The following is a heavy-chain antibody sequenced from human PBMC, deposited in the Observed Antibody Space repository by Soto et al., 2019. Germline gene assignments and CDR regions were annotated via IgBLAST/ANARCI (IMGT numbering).Heavy chain of an antibody. J-gene: IGHJ4*02. CDR2: IIPIFGTA. CDR1: GGTFSSYA. CDR3: ARDGWYSGSDYGTDRPPCFDY. V-gene: IGHV1-69*13. Sequence: SVKVSCKASGGTFSSYAISWVRQAPGQGIEWMGGIIPIFGTANYAQKFQGRVTITADESTSTAYMELSSLSFEDTAVYYCARDGWYSGSDYGTDRPPCFDYWGQGTLVTVSS. D-gene: IGHD1-26*01.